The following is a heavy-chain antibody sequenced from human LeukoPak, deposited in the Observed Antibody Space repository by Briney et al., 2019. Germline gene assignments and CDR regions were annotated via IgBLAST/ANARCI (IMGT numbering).Heavy chain of an antibody. J-gene: IGHJ4*02. D-gene: IGHD3-22*01. V-gene: IGHV1-2*06. CDR1: GYTFTGYY. Sequence: ASVKVSCKASGYTFTGYYMHWVRQAPGQGLEWMGRINPNSGGTNYAQKVQGRVTMTRDTSISTAYMELSRLRSDDTAVYYCARDLEITMIVVVTPSFDYWGQGTLVTVSS. CDR3: ARDLEITMIVVVTPSFDY. CDR2: INPNSGGT.